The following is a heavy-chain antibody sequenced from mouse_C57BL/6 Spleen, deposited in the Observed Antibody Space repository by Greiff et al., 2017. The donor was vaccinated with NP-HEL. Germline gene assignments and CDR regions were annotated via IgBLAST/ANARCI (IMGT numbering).Heavy chain of an antibody. D-gene: IGHD1-1*01. CDR3: AIGSIYGYFDY. Sequence: QVQLQQPGAELVMPGASVKLSCKASGYTFTSYWMHWVKQRPGQGLEWIGEIDPSDSYTNYNQKFKGKSTLTVDKSSSTAYMQLSSLTSEDSAVYYCAIGSIYGYFDYWGQGTTLTVSS. J-gene: IGHJ2*01. CDR2: IDPSDSYT. V-gene: IGHV1-69*01. CDR1: GYTFTSYW.